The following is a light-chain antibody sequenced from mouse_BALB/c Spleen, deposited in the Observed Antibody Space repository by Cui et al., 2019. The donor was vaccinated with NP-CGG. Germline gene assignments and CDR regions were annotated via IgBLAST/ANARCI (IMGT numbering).Light chain of an antibody. CDR1: TGTVTTSNY. CDR3: ALWYSNHWV. J-gene: IGLJ1*01. CDR2: GTN. V-gene: IGLV1*01. Sequence: QAVVTQQSAITTSPGETVTITCRESTGTVTTSNYANWVHEKPDHLFTGLIGGTNNRAPGVPARFSGSLVGDKAALTITGAQTEDETIYFCALWYSNHWVFGGGTKLTVL.